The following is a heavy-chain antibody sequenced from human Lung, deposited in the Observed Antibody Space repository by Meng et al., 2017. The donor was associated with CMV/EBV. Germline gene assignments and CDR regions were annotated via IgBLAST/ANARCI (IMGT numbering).Heavy chain of an antibody. CDR1: GGSIRSTDYY. Sequence: SXTLSLXCTVSGGSIRSTDYYWGWIRQPPGKGLEWIGNIFYTGNAYRNPSLKSRVTISVDTSKNHFSLKMSSVTAADTGVYYCARDSGGAPYSGMEVWGLGNXVNGAS. CDR3: ARDSGGAPYSGMEV. J-gene: IGHJ6*02. D-gene: IGHD3-10*01. CDR2: IFYTGNA. V-gene: IGHV4-39*07.